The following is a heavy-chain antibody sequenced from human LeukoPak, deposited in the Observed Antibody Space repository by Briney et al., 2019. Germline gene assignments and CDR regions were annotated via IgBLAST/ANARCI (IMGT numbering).Heavy chain of an antibody. CDR1: GNTFTSYY. CDR3: ARGNYGDGIFDY. Sequence: ASVKVSCKASGNTFTSYYMHWVRQAPGQGLEWMGIINPSGGSTSYAQKFQGRVTMTRDTSTSTVYMELSSLRSEDTAVYYWARGNYGDGIFDYWGQGTLVTVSS. D-gene: IGHD4-17*01. CDR2: INPSGGST. V-gene: IGHV1-46*01. J-gene: IGHJ4*01.